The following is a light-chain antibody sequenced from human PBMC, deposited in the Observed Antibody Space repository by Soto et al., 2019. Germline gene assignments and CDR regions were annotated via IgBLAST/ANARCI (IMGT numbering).Light chain of an antibody. Sequence: EIVMTQSASTLSRSPGERATLSWRASESVSTNLAWYQQKAGQAPRLLIYGASTRATGIPARFSGSGSGTEFTLTISSLKSEDFAVYYCQQYSIWRTFGQGTKVDIK. CDR3: QQYSIWRT. J-gene: IGKJ1*01. CDR1: ESVSTN. V-gene: IGKV3-15*01. CDR2: GAS.